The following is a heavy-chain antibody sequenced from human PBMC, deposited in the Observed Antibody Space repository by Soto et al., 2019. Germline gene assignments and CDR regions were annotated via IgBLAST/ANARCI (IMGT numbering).Heavy chain of an antibody. CDR2: IYYSGST. D-gene: IGHD2-2*01. J-gene: IGHJ6*02. V-gene: IGHV4-59*08. Sequence: SETLSLTCTVSGGSISSYYWSWIRQPPGKGLEWIGYIYYSGSTNYNPSLKSRVTISVDTSKNQFSLKLSSVTAADTAVYYCARHFPGPRVEYQLPRPYYYYYGMDVWRQGTTVTVSS. CDR1: GGSISSYY. CDR3: ARHFPGPRVEYQLPRPYYYYYGMDV.